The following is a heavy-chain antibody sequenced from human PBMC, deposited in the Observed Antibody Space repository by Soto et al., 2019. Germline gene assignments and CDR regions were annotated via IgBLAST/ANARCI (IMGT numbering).Heavy chain of an antibody. V-gene: IGHV4-59*08. CDR2: IYYSGST. CDR3: ARLNGKAVVAATLNYYYYYYMDV. D-gene: IGHD2-15*01. Sequence: SETLSLTCTVSGGSISSYYWSWIRQPPGTGLEWIGYIYYSGSTNYNPSLKSRVTISVDTSKNQFSLKLSSVTAADTAVYYCARLNGKAVVAATLNYYYYYYMDVWGKGTTVTVSS. CDR1: GGSISSYY. J-gene: IGHJ6*03.